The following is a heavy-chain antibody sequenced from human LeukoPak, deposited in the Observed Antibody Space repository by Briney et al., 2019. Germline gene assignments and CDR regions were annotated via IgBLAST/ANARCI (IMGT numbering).Heavy chain of an antibody. Sequence: PGGSLRLSCAASGFTFSSYWMSWVRQAPGKGLEWVANINQDGSEKYYVDSVKGRFTISRDNAKTSLYLQMNSLRAEDTAVYYCAKDGSAAAGSEVDYWGQGTLVTVSS. V-gene: IGHV3-7*03. CDR1: GFTFSSYW. J-gene: IGHJ4*02. CDR2: INQDGSEK. D-gene: IGHD6-13*01. CDR3: AKDGSAAAGSEVDY.